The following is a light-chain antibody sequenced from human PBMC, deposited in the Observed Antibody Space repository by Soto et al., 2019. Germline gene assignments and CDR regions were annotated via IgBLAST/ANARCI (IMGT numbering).Light chain of an antibody. Sequence: QSALTQPASVSGSPGQSITISCTGTSSDVGGHNYVSWYQQHPDKAPKLIISEVSNRPSGISNRFSGSKSGNTASLTISELQAEDEGDYDCSSHSISSTLAYVFGTGTKVTVL. CDR3: SSHSISSTLAYV. V-gene: IGLV2-14*01. J-gene: IGLJ1*01. CDR1: SSDVGGHNY. CDR2: EVS.